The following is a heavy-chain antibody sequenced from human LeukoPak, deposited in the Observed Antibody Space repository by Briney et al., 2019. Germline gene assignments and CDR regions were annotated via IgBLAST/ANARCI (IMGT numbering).Heavy chain of an antibody. CDR3: ARRYCSSTSCYNWVDY. CDR2: INHSGST. V-gene: IGHV4-34*01. Sequence: SETLSLTCAVYGGSFSGYYWSWIRQPPGKGLEWIREINHSGSTNYNPSLKSRVTISVDTSKNQFSLKLSSVTAADTAVYYCARRYCSSTSCYNWVDYWGQGTLVTVSS. D-gene: IGHD2-2*02. J-gene: IGHJ4*02. CDR1: GGSFSGYY.